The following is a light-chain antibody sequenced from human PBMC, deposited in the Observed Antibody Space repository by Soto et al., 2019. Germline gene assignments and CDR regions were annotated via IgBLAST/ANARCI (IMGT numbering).Light chain of an antibody. CDR2: GAS. CDR3: QRYARSPWT. V-gene: IGKV3-20*01. CDR1: QTVSSSY. Sequence: DIVLTQSPGTLSLSPGEGGTLSCRASQTVSSSYLAWYQQKPGQAPRLLIYGASSRATGITDRFSGSGSGTDFTLTITRLEADDAAVYCCQRYARSPWTFGQGTKVEIK. J-gene: IGKJ1*01.